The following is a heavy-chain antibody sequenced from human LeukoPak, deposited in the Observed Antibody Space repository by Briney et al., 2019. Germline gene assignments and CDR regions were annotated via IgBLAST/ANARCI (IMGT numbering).Heavy chain of an antibody. V-gene: IGHV3-7*03. J-gene: IGHJ4*02. CDR3: ARGGMMTLRF. Sequence: GALRLSCAASGFTFSSYAMSWVRQAPGKGLEWVANIKEDGSETHYVDSVKGRFTISRDNAKNSLYLQMNSLRAEDTAVYYCARGGMMTLRFWGQGTLVTVSS. CDR2: IKEDGSET. D-gene: IGHD3-16*01. CDR1: GFTFSSYA.